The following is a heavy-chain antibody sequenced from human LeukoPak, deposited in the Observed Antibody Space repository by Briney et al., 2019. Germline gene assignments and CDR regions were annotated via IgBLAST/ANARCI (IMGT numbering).Heavy chain of an antibody. CDR3: ARVRSSGAPHDY. CDR2: ISSSGGNT. D-gene: IGHD6-19*01. J-gene: IGHJ4*02. V-gene: IGHV3-11*04. Sequence: GGSLRLSCAASGFTFSDYYMSWIRQAPGKGLQWVSYISSSGGNTHYADYVKGRFTMSRDNAKNSLYLQMNSLRAEDTAVYYCARVRSSGAPHDYWGQGTLVTVSS. CDR1: GFTFSDYY.